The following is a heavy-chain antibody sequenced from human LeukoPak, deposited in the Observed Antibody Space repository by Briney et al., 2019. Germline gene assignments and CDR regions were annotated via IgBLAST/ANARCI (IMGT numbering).Heavy chain of an antibody. Sequence: PSETLSLTCAVYGGSLSGYYWSWIRQPPGKGLEWIGEINHSGSTNYNPSLKSRVTISVDTSKNQFSLKLSSVTAADTAVYYCARDSTSIAVAGPPDYWGQGTLVTVSS. J-gene: IGHJ4*02. D-gene: IGHD6-19*01. V-gene: IGHV4-34*01. CDR1: GGSLSGYY. CDR3: ARDSTSIAVAGPPDY. CDR2: INHSGST.